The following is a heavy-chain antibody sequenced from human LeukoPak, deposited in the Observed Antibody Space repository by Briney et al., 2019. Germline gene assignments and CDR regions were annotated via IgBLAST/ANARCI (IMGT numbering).Heavy chain of an antibody. CDR1: GGTFISYA. CDR2: IIPIFGTA. D-gene: IGHD6-19*01. CDR3: GRRGDSSGSFDLDY. Sequence: GASVKVSSKASGGTFISYAISWVRQAPGQGLEWMGGIIPIFGTANYAQKFQGRVTITADESTSTAYMELRSLRSEDTAVYYCGRRGDSSGSFDLDYWGQGTLVTVSS. V-gene: IGHV1-69*13. J-gene: IGHJ4*02.